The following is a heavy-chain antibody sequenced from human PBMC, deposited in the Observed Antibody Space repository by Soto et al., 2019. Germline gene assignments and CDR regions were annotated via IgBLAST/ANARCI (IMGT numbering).Heavy chain of an antibody. CDR3: AKPIRYTSSWFDY. CDR1: GFTFPTYD. Sequence: QIQLVESGGGAVQPGRSLRLSCAASGFTFPTYDMHWVRQTPGKGLEWVALISYDGSNKYYADSVKGRFNTSRDNSTNTLYLQMNSLRTEDTAMYYCAKPIRYTSSWFDYWGQGTLVTVSS. CDR2: ISYDGSNK. J-gene: IGHJ5*01. D-gene: IGHD6-13*01. V-gene: IGHV3-30*18.